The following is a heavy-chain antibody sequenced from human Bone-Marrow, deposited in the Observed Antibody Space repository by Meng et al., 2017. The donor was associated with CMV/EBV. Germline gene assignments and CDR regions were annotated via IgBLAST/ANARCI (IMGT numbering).Heavy chain of an antibody. D-gene: IGHD3-3*01. Sequence: SFSGYYWSWIRQPPGKGLEWIGEINHSGSTNYNPSLKSRVTISVDTSKNQFSLKLSSVTAADTAVYYCASLLRFLGRRYYYYGMDVWGQGTTVTVSS. CDR1: SFSGYY. CDR2: INHSGST. J-gene: IGHJ6*02. V-gene: IGHV4-34*01. CDR3: ASLLRFLGRRYYYYGMDV.